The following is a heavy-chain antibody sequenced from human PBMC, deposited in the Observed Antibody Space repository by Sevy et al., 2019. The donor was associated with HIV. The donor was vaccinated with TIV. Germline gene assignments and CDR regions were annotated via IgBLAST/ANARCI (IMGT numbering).Heavy chain of an antibody. CDR2: IYWNDDK. D-gene: IGHD1-1*01. Sequence: SGPTLVNPTQTLTLTCTFSGFSLSTSGVGVGWIRQPPGKALEWLALIYWNDDKRYSPSLKSRLTITKDPSKNQVVLTMTNMDPVDTATYYCAHIGKSTDYFDYWGQRTLVTVSS. CDR1: GFSLSTSGVG. J-gene: IGHJ4*02. V-gene: IGHV2-5*01. CDR3: AHIGKSTDYFDY.